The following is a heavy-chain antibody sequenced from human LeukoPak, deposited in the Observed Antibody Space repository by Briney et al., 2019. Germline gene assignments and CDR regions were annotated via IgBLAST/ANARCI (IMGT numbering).Heavy chain of an antibody. V-gene: IGHV3-23*01. CDR3: AKRSRRLTLVRGVPREDV. J-gene: IGHJ6*02. CDR2: ISGSGGST. Sequence: PGGSLRLSCAASGFTFSSYAMSWVRQAPGKGLEWVSAISGSGGSTCYADSVKGRFTISRDNSKNTLYLQMNSLRAEDTAVYYCAKRSRRLTLVRGVPREDVWGQGTTVTVSS. D-gene: IGHD3-10*01. CDR1: GFTFSSYA.